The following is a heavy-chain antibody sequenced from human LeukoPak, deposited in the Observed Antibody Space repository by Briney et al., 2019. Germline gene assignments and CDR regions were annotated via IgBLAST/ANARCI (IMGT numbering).Heavy chain of an antibody. CDR3: ARIQRGYTYGFVDY. D-gene: IGHD5-18*01. CDR2: IYSGDNT. J-gene: IGHJ4*02. Sequence: PGESLRLSCAASGFTVSSNYMSWVRQAPRKGQEWVSVIYSGDNTYYADSVKGRFTISRDNSKNTLYLQMNSLRAEDTAVYYCARIQRGYTYGFVDYWGQGTLVTVSS. CDR1: GFTVSSNY. V-gene: IGHV3-53*01.